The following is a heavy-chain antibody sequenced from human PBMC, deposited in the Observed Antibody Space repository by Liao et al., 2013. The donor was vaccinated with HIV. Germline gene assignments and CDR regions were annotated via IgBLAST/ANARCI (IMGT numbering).Heavy chain of an antibody. V-gene: IGHV4-4*07. D-gene: IGHD2-21*02. CDR1: DGSISNYF. J-gene: IGHJ4*02. CDR3: ASGGRVVATQYYFDN. Sequence: QVQLQESGPRLVKSSETLSLTCTVSDGSISNYFWSWIRQPAGKGLEWIGRFHSRGTTNYNSSLKSRVIMSVDTSKNQFSLNLNSLTAADTAVYYCASGGRVVATQYYFDNWGQGILVTVSS. CDR2: FHSRGTT.